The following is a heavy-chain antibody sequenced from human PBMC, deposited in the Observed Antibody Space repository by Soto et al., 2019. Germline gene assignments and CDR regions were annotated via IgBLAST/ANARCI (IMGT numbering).Heavy chain of an antibody. V-gene: IGHV4-31*03. CDR1: GGSISSGGYY. CDR2: IYYSGST. J-gene: IGHJ6*02. CDR3: ARDRGGSGSSHSDYYYGMDV. D-gene: IGHD3-10*01. Sequence: TLSLTCTVSGGSISSGGYYWSWIRQHPGKGLEWIGYIYYSGSTYYNPSLKSRVTISVDTSKNQFSLKLSSVTAADTAVYYCARDRGGSGSSHSDYYYGMDVWGQGTTVT.